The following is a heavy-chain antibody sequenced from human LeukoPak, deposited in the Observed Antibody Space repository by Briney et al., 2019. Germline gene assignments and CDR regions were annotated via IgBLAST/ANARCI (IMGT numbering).Heavy chain of an antibody. CDR3: AKDLWFGELSPVDY. D-gene: IGHD3-10*01. V-gene: IGHV3-23*01. CDR2: ISGSGGST. CDR1: GFTFNNYA. J-gene: IGHJ4*02. Sequence: GGSLRLSCAASGFTFNNYAMSWVRQAPGKGLEWVSTISGSGGSTFYADSVKGRFTVSRDNSKNTLYLQMTSLRAENTAVYYCAKDLWFGELSPVDYWGQGTLVTVYS.